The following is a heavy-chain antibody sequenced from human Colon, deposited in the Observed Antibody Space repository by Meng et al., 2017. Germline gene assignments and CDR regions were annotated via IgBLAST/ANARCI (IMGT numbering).Heavy chain of an antibody. V-gene: IGHV4-30-4*08. D-gene: IGHD4-17*01. Sequence: QVQLQESGPGLVKPSQTLSLTCNVSGVSINSGDYYWSWIRQHPGKGLEWIGYIYYSGSTYSNASLKSRVTISIDRSKNQFSLKLSSVTAADTAVYYCARDRKHYGERGWFDPWGQGTLVTVSS. CDR3: ARDRKHYGERGWFDP. CDR2: IYYSGST. CDR1: GVSINSGDYY. J-gene: IGHJ5*02.